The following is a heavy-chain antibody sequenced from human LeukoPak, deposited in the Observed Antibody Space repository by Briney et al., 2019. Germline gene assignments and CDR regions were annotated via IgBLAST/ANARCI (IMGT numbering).Heavy chain of an antibody. Sequence: PGGSLRLSCAASGFTFSSYGMHWVRQAPGKGLEWVAFIRYDGSNKYYADSVKGRFTISRDNSKNTLYLQMNSLRAEDTAVYYCAKDSNGDYVGYYYMDVWGKGTTVTISS. D-gene: IGHD4-17*01. J-gene: IGHJ6*03. CDR3: AKDSNGDYVGYYYMDV. CDR2: IRYDGSNK. CDR1: GFTFSSYG. V-gene: IGHV3-30*02.